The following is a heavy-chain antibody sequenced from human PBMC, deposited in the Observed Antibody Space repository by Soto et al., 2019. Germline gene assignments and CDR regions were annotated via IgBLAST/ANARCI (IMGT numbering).Heavy chain of an antibody. CDR2: INAGNGNT. Sequence: ASVKVSCKASGYTFTSYAMHWVRQAPGQRLEWMGWINAGNGNTKYSQKFQGRVTITRDTSASTAYMELSSLRSEDTAVYYCAMTPSRRGSGSYYIFDYWGQGTLVTVSS. D-gene: IGHD3-10*01. J-gene: IGHJ4*02. V-gene: IGHV1-3*01. CDR3: AMTPSRRGSGSYYIFDY. CDR1: GYTFTSYA.